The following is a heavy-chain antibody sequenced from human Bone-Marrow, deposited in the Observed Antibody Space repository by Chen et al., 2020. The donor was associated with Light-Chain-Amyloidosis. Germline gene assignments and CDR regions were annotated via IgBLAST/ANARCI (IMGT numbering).Heavy chain of an antibody. V-gene: IGHV3-53*01. CDR3: ARGRTSAFYGAAFDF. CDR1: GYTVSSNY. Sequence: EVTLVEYGGGLIKTGGSLRLSSAAYGYTVSSNYMSWVRQAPGKGLEWVSVIYSGGSTYYADSVKGRFTISRDNSKNVLYLQLNSLRPNDTALYYCARGRTSAFYGAAFDFWGQGVMVIVSS. D-gene: IGHD2-8*01. CDR2: IYSGGST. J-gene: IGHJ3*01.